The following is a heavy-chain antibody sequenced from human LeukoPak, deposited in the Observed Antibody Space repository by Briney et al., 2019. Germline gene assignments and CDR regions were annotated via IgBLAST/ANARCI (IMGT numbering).Heavy chain of an antibody. D-gene: IGHD2-21*02. CDR3: AREVVVTAVYYMDV. Sequence: SETLSLTCAVYGGSFSGYYWSWIRQPPGKGLEWIGYIYYSGSTNYNPSLKSRVTISADTSKNQFSLKLSSVTAADTAVYYCAREVVVTAVYYMDVWGKGTTVTVSS. CDR1: GGSFSGYY. CDR2: IYYSGST. V-gene: IGHV4-59*01. J-gene: IGHJ6*03.